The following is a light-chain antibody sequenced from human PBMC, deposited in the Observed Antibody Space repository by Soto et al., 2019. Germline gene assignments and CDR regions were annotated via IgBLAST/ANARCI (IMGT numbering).Light chain of an antibody. Sequence: QSALTQPASVSGSPGQSITISCTGTSSDVGSYNLVSWYQQHPGKAPRLMIYEGSKRPSGISNRFSGSKAGNTASLTISGLQAEDEAESYCCSYADSSRIYVFGSGTMLPVL. CDR2: EGS. J-gene: IGLJ1*01. V-gene: IGLV2-23*01. CDR1: SSDVGSYNL. CDR3: CSYADSSRIYV.